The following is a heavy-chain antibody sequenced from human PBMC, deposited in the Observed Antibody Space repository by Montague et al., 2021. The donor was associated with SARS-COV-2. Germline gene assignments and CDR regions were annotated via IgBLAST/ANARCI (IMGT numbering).Heavy chain of an antibody. J-gene: IGHJ5*02. CDR2: ISGSGGST. CDR1: GFPFSSYA. Sequence: SLRLSCAASGFPFSSYAMSWVRQAPGKGLEWVSAISGSGGSTYYADSVKGRFTISRDNSKNTPYLQMNSLRAEDTAVYYCAKRYCSGGSCYSGFDPWGQGTLVTVSS. V-gene: IGHV3-23*01. D-gene: IGHD2-15*01. CDR3: AKRYCSGGSCYSGFDP.